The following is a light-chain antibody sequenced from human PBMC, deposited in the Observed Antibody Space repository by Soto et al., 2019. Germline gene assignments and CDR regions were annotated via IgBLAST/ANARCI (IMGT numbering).Light chain of an antibody. V-gene: IGLV2-14*01. CDR2: EVN. CDR1: SSDVGGYNY. Sequence: QSLRTQPSSVCASPGQSITISCTGTSSDVGGYNYVSWYQQHPGNAPRLMIYEVNNRPSGVPNRFSGSKSGNTASLTISGLQAEDEADYYCSSKTSSRTPFVFGTGTKVTV. CDR3: SSKTSSRTPFV. J-gene: IGLJ1*01.